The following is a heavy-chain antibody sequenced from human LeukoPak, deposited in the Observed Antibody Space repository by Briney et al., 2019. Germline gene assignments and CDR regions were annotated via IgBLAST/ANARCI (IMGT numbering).Heavy chain of an antibody. CDR1: GASIGSYY. CDR2: IHTSGTS. Sequence: SETLSLTCTVSGASIGSYYWSWIRQPAGKGLEWIGRIHTSGTSNYNPSLKSRVTMSVDTSKNQFSLKLSSVTAADTAVYYCARDSVYSGSSLDYWGQGALVTVSS. V-gene: IGHV4-4*07. J-gene: IGHJ4*02. D-gene: IGHD1-26*01. CDR3: ARDSVYSGSSLDY.